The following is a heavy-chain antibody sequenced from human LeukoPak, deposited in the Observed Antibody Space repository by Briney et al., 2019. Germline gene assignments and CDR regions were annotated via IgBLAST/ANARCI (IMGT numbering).Heavy chain of an antibody. J-gene: IGHJ3*02. CDR2: IKGKTDDGTT. Sequence: GGSLRLSCAASGFTFTNAWMNWVRQAPGKGLEWVGRIKGKTDDGTTDYAAPVKGRFIISRDDSKNTLSLQMNSLKTEDTAVYYCTTEFPPLSDSNSYDAFDIWGQGTMVTVSS. D-gene: IGHD4-11*01. CDR1: GFTFTNAW. CDR3: TTEFPPLSDSNSYDAFDI. V-gene: IGHV3-15*01.